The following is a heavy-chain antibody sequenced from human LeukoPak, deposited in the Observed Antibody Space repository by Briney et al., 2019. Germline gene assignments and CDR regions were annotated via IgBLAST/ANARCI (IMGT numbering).Heavy chain of an antibody. V-gene: IGHV4-59*02. D-gene: IGHD4-17*01. CDR1: GDSVSSYY. J-gene: IGHJ3*02. Sequence: SETLSLTCTVSGDSVSSYYWSWIRQPPGKGLEWIGYIYYSGSTNYNPSLKSRVTISGDTSKNLFSLKLSSVTAADTAVYYCARDRWFGNGDYVLGVLDIWGQGTMVTVSS. CDR3: ARDRWFGNGDYVLGVLDI. CDR2: IYYSGST.